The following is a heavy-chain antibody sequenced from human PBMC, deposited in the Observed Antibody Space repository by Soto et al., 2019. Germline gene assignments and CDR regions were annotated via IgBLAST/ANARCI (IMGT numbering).Heavy chain of an antibody. D-gene: IGHD6-13*01. J-gene: IGHJ4*02. Sequence: ASVKVSCKASGYTFTSYAMHWVRQAPGQRLEWMGWINAGNGNTKYSQKFQGRVTITRDTSASTAYMELSSLRSEDTAVYYCARDRNPSYSSSWYLDYWGQGTLVTVSS. CDR1: GYTFTSYA. CDR3: ARDRNPSYSSSWYLDY. CDR2: INAGNGNT. V-gene: IGHV1-3*01.